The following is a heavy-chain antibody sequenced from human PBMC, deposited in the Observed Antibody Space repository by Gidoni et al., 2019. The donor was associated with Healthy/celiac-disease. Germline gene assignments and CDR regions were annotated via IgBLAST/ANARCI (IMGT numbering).Heavy chain of an antibody. V-gene: IGHV3-21*01. CDR3: AGDGVGIVATTWGYYGMDV. Sequence: EVQLVESGGGLVKPGGSLRLSCAASGVTFSSYSMNWVRQAPGKGLESVSSISSSSSYIYYADSVKGRFTISRDNAKNSLYLQMNSLRAEDTAVYYCAGDGVGIVATTWGYYGMDVWGQGTTVTVSS. J-gene: IGHJ6*02. D-gene: IGHD5-12*01. CDR1: GVTFSSYS. CDR2: ISSSSSYI.